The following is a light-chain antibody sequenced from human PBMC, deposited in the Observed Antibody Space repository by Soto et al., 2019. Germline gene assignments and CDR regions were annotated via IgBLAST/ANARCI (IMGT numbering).Light chain of an antibody. CDR1: QSITIW. CDR3: QHYYGYSWT. CDR2: DAS. J-gene: IGKJ1*01. Sequence: DIQMTQSPSTLSASVGDSVTITCLASQSITIWSAWYQQKPGKAPKLLIYDASSLESGVPSRFSGSGSGTEFTLTISSLQSDDFATYYCQHYYGYSWTFGQGTKVDI. V-gene: IGKV1-5*01.